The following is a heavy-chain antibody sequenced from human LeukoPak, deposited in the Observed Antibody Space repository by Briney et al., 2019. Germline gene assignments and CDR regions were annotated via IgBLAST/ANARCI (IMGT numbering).Heavy chain of an antibody. D-gene: IGHD2-2*01. V-gene: IGHV4-34*01. CDR2: INHSGST. CDR1: GGSFSGYY. J-gene: IGHJ6*03. Sequence: PSQTLSLTCAVYGGSFSGYYWSWIRQPPGKGLEWIGEINHSGSTNYNPSLKSRVTISVDTSKNQFSLKLSSVTAADTAVYYCARLRVVVVPAATATPNYMDVWGKGTTVIVSS. CDR3: ARLRVVVVPAATATPNYMDV.